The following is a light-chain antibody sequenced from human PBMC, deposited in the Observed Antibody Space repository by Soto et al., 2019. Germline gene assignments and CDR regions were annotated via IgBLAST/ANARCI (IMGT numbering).Light chain of an antibody. CDR2: GDS. J-gene: IGLJ1*01. V-gene: IGLV1-40*01. Sequence: QSVLTHPPSVSGAPWQRVTIACTGSSSNIGAGYDVNWYQQLPETAPKLLIFGDSNRPSGVPDRFSGSKSGTSASLVITGLQADDEADYYCQSNDNGLSGSDVFGTGTKVTVL. CDR1: SSNIGAGYD. CDR3: QSNDNGLSGSDV.